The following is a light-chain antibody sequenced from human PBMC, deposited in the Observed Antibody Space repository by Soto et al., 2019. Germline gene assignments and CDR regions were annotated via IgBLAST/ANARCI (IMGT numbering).Light chain of an antibody. CDR1: QSVSSY. J-gene: IGKJ2*01. V-gene: IGKV3-11*01. CDR3: QQRSNWPPYT. CDR2: DAS. Sequence: EIVLTQSPATLSLSPGERATLSCRASQSVSSYLAWYQQKPGQAPRLLIYDASNRATGIPARFSGSGSGKDFTLTISSLEPEDFAVYYCQQRSNWPPYTFGQGTKLDIK.